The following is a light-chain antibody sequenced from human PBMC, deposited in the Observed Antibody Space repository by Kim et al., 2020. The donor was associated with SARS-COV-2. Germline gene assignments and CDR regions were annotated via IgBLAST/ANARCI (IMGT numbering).Light chain of an antibody. J-gene: IGKJ4*01. CDR3: QQVNSYPLT. V-gene: IGKV1-9*01. CDR2: GAS. Sequence: DIQLTQSPSFLSASVGDRVTITCRASQGISSSLAWYQQEAGKAPKLLIYGASTLQSGVPSRFSGSGSGTEFTLTISSLQTEDFATYYCQQVNSYPLTFGGGTKVDIK. CDR1: QGISSS.